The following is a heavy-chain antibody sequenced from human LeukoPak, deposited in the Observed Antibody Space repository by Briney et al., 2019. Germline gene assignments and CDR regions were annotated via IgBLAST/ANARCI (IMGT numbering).Heavy chain of an antibody. J-gene: IGHJ4*02. V-gene: IGHV1-2*02. CDR1: GYTFTGYY. CDR2: INPNSGGT. Sequence: ASVKVSCKASGYTFTGYYMHWVRQAPGQGLEWMGWINPNSGGTNYAQKFQGRVTMTRDTSISTAYVELRRLRCDDTAVYYCAKQLGYCSDGSCYFESWGQGTLVTVSS. D-gene: IGHD2-15*01. CDR3: AKQLGYCSDGSCYFES.